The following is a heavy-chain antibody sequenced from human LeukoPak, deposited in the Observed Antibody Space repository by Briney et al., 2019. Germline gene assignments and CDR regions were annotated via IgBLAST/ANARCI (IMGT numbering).Heavy chain of an antibody. CDR3: AKDISDGDYCFDY. CDR2: ISWNSGSI. V-gene: IGHV3-9*01. CDR1: GFTFDDYA. Sequence: GRSLRLSCAASGFTFDDYAMHWVRQAPGKGLEWVSGISWNSGSIGYADSVKGRFTISRDNAKNSLYLQMNSLRAEDTALYYCAKDISDGDYCFDYWGQGTLVTVSS. J-gene: IGHJ4*02. D-gene: IGHD4-17*01.